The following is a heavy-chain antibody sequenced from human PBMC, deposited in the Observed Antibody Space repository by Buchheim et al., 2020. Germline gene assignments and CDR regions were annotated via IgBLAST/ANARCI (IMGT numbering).Heavy chain of an antibody. CDR1: GFTFSSYE. D-gene: IGHD1-1*01. V-gene: IGHV3-48*03. CDR3: ARGDWNDVSPFDY. Sequence: EVQLVESGGGLVQPGGSLRLSCAASGFTFSSYEMNWVRQAPGKGQEWVSYISSSGSTIYYADSVKGRFTISRDNAKNSLSLQMNSLRAEDTAVYYCARGDWNDVSPFDYWGQGTL. CDR2: ISSSGSTI. J-gene: IGHJ4*02.